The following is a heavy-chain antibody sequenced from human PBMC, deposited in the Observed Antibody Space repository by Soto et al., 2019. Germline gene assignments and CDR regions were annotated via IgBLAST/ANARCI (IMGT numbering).Heavy chain of an antibody. CDR3: ARGNSP. D-gene: IGHD4-4*01. Sequence: SETLSLTCTVSGDSISSGDYYWNWVRQPPGKGLEWIGYIYYSGSTYYNPSLRSRLTISVDTSKNQFSLKLSSVTAADTAVYYCARGNSPWGQGTLVTVSS. V-gene: IGHV4-30-4*01. CDR1: GDSISSGDYY. CDR2: IYYSGST. J-gene: IGHJ5*02.